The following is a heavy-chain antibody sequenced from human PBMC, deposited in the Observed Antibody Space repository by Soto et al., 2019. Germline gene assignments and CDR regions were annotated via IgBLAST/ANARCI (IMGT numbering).Heavy chain of an antibody. CDR1: GYIFTNYY. CDR3: ARDLAAAAY. D-gene: IGHD6-13*01. V-gene: IGHV1-46*01. Sequence: QVQLVQSGAEVKKPVASVKVSCKASGYIFTNYYIHWVRQAPGQGLEWMAIINPLPTSGSTNYAQKFHGRVTVTRDTSTSTVYLQLSSLRSDDTAVYYCARDLAAAAYWGQGTLVTVSS. CDR2: INPLPTSGST. J-gene: IGHJ4*02.